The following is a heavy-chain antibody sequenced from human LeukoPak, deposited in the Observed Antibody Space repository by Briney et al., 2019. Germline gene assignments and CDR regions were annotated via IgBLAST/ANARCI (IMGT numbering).Heavy chain of an antibody. CDR3: ARYCSGGSCYSENAFDI. J-gene: IGHJ3*02. D-gene: IGHD2-15*01. CDR2: ISAYNGNT. V-gene: IGHV1-18*01. CDR1: GYTFTSYA. Sequence: ASVKVSCKASGYTFTSYAISWVRQAPGQGLEWMGWISAYNGNTNYAQKLQGRVTMTTDTSTSTAYMELRSLRSDDTAVYYCARYCSGGSCYSENAFDIWGQGTMVTVSS.